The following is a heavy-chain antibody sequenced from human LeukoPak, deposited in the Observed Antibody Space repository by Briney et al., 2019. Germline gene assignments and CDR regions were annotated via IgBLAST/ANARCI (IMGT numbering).Heavy chain of an antibody. J-gene: IGHJ4*02. CDR3: ARERKYDSNFAY. Sequence: GGSLRLSCAASGFTFSSYWMHWLRQPRGEGRVWVSRMKKYGSTTTYADSVKGRFTVTRDNAKNTLYLQMNSLRAEDTAVYYCARERKYDSNFAYWGQGTLVPVSS. CDR1: GFTFSSYW. D-gene: IGHD1-1*01. V-gene: IGHV3-74*01. CDR2: MKKYGSTT.